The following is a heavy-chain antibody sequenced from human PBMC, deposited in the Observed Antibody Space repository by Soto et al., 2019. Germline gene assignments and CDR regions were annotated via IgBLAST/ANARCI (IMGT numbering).Heavy chain of an antibody. V-gene: IGHV3-7*01. CDR3: ARDPWELPNAFDV. D-gene: IGHD1-26*01. Sequence: GGSLRLSCAASGFTFESYWMTWVRQAPGKGLEWVANIKKDGREKYYVDSVKGRFTISRDNAKNSLYLQMNSLRAEDTAVYYCARDPWELPNAFDVWGQGTMVTVSS. CDR1: GFTFESYW. J-gene: IGHJ3*01. CDR2: IKKDGREK.